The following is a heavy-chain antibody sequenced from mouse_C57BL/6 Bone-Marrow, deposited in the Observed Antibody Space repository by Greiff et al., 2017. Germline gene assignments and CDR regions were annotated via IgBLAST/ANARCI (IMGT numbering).Heavy chain of an antibody. J-gene: IGHJ3*01. CDR3: ARSYSNYVFAN. D-gene: IGHD2-5*01. Sequence: QVQLQQSGPELVKPGASVKLSCKASGYTFTSYDINWVKQRPGQGLEWIGWIYPRDGSTKYNEKFKGKATLTVDTSSSTAYMELHSLTSEDSAVYFCARSYSNYVFANWGQGTLVTVSA. CDR1: GYTFTSYD. CDR2: IYPRDGST. V-gene: IGHV1-85*01.